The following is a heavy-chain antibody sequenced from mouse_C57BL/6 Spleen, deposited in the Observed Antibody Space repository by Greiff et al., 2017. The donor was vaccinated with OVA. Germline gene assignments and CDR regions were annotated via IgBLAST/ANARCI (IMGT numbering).Heavy chain of an antibody. CDR2: IDPSDSYT. D-gene: IGHD1-1*01. Sequence: VQLQQPGAELVMPGASVKLSCKASGYTFTSYWMHWVKQRPGHGLEWIGAIDPSDSYTNYNQKFKGKSTLTVDKSSSTAYMQLSSLTSEDSAGYYCARDDTTEWGKGTMVTVSA. V-gene: IGHV1-69*01. CDR3: ARDDTTE. J-gene: IGHJ3*02. CDR1: GYTFTSYW.